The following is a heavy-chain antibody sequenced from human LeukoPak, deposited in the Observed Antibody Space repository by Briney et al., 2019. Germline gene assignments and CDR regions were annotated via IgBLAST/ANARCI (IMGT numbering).Heavy chain of an antibody. CDR1: GGSISSYY. CDR3: ARGEDGYNFDSYYYYMDV. D-gene: IGHD5-24*01. CDR2: IYYSGST. Sequence: PSETLSLTCTVSGGSISSYYWSWIRQPPGKGLEWIGDIYYSGSTNYNPSLKRRVTISVDTSKNQFSLKLSSVTAADTAVYYCARGEDGYNFDSYYYYMDVWGKGTTVTVSS. V-gene: IGHV4-59*01. J-gene: IGHJ6*03.